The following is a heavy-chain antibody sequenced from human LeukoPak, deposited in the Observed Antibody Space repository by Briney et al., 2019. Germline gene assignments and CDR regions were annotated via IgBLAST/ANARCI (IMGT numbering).Heavy chain of an antibody. CDR1: GDTFSSYA. V-gene: IGHV1-18*01. CDR2: ISAYNGNT. CDR3: ARGAAAAREYYYYGMDV. Sequence: ASVKVSCKASGDTFSSYAISWVRQAPGQGLEWMGWISAYNGNTNYAQKLQGRVTMTTDTSTSTAYMELRSLRSDDTAVYYCARGAAAAREYYYYGMDVWGQGTTVTVSS. J-gene: IGHJ6*02. D-gene: IGHD6-13*01.